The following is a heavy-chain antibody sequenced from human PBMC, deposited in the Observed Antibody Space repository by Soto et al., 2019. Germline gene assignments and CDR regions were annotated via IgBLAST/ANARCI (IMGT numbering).Heavy chain of an antibody. CDR1: GGSISTSAW. Sequence: QVQLQESGPGLVKPSGTLSLTCTVSGGSISTSAWWSWVRQPPGKGLEWIGEIFHSGGTNYNPSLKSRVTISVDESKYQFSLRLNSVTAADTAVYYCAGRTVAVYRSDSWGQGTLVTVSS. D-gene: IGHD6-19*01. V-gene: IGHV4-4*02. J-gene: IGHJ4*02. CDR3: AGRTVAVYRSDS. CDR2: IFHSGGT.